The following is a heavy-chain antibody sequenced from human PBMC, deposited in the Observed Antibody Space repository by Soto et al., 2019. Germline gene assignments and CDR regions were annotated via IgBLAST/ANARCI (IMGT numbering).Heavy chain of an antibody. D-gene: IGHD3-10*01. CDR1: GDSVSGNSAA. Sequence: PSQTVSLTCAISGDSVSGNSAAWNWIRQFPSRGLEWLVRTYYRSKWYNDYAVSVKSGITVTPDTSKNQFSLHLNSVTLEDTAVYYCARESPYYKSSDSYFDCWRRRALGTVSS. V-gene: IGHV6-1*01. CDR2: TYYRSKWYN. J-gene: IGHJ4*03. CDR3: ARESPYYKSSDSYFDC.